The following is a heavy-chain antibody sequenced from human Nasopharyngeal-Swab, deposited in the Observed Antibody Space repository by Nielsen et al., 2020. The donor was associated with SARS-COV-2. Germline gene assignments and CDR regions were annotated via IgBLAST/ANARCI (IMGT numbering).Heavy chain of an antibody. CDR2: IHYSGNR. J-gene: IGHJ4*02. V-gene: IGHV4-30-4*01. Sequence: WIRQPPGKGLEWIGTIHYSGNRFYNPSLKSRVTISVDTSKNQFSLKLSSVTAADTAVYSSAREYRRITIFGVVINGFDYWGQGTLVTVSS. CDR3: AREYRRITIFGVVINGFDY. D-gene: IGHD3-3*01.